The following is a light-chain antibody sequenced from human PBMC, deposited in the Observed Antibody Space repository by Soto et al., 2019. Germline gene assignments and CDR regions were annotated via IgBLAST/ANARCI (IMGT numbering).Light chain of an antibody. CDR2: DAS. Sequence: DIQMTQSPSTLSASIGDRVTITCRASQSISSRLAWYQQKPGKAPKLLIYDASSLESGVPSRFSGSGSGTDFTLTISSLQPEDFATYYCQQSYSTPPITFGQGTRLEIK. V-gene: IGKV1-39*01. CDR3: QQSYSTPPIT. J-gene: IGKJ5*01. CDR1: QSISSR.